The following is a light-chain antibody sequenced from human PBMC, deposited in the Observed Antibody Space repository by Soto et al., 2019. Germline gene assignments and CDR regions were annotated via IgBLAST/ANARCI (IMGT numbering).Light chain of an antibody. V-gene: IGLV1-44*01. CDR3: AAWDDSLSGHVV. CDR2: ADD. Sequence: QSVLTQPPSASGTPGQRVTISCPGSSSNIGGNTVSWFHHLPGTAPKVLIYADDQRPSGVPDRFSGSRSGTSASLAISRLQSEDEGAYYCAAWDDSLSGHVVFGGGTKLTVL. J-gene: IGLJ2*01. CDR1: SSNIGGNT.